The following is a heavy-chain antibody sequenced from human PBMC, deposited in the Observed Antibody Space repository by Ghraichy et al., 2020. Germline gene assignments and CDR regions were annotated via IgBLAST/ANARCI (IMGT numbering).Heavy chain of an antibody. V-gene: IGHV4-34*01. CDR2: INHSGST. J-gene: IGHJ5*02. CDR3: ARRRVRIVVVPAAIVNWFDL. Sequence: SETLSLTCAVYGGSFSGYYWSWIRQPPGKGLEWIGEINHSGSTNYNPSLKSRVTISVDTSKNQFSLKLSSVTAADTAVYYCARRRVRIVVVPAAIVNWFDLWGQGTLVTVSS. CDR1: GGSFSGYY. D-gene: IGHD2-2*02.